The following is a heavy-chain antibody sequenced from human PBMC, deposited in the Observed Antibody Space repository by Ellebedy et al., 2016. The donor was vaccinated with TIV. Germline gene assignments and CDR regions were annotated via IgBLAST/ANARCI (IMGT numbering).Heavy chain of an antibody. Sequence: SETLSLTCSVSGGSISGSEYYWGWVRQPPGKGLEWIGGIYYGGSTYFNPSLKSRLTMSIDTSKSQFSLQLPSVTAADTAVYFCARVYESGDTSYYSYFDYWGQGALVTVSS. CDR1: GGSISGSEYY. CDR3: ARVYESGDTSYYSYFDY. J-gene: IGHJ4*02. D-gene: IGHD3-22*01. V-gene: IGHV4-39*07. CDR2: IYYGGST.